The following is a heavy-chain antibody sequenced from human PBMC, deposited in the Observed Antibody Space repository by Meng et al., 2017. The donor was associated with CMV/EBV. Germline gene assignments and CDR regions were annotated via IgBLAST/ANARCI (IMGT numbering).Heavy chain of an antibody. D-gene: IGHD3-22*01. CDR3: AKDIANYYDSSGDLDY. V-gene: IGHV3-9*01. CDR1: GFTFDDYA. Sequence: SLKISCAASGFTFDDYAMHWVRQAPGKGLEWVSGISWNSGSIGYADSVKGRFTISRDNAKNSLYLQMNSLRAEDTALYYRAKDIANYYDSSGDLDYWGQGTLVTVSS. J-gene: IGHJ4*02. CDR2: ISWNSGSI.